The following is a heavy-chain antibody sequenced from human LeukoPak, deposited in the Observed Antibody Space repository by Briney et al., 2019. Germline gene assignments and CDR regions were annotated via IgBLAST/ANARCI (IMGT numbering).Heavy chain of an antibody. CDR2: ISYDGSAK. D-gene: IGHD1-7*01. CDR3: AKDNWDYVGPNWFGP. J-gene: IGHJ5*02. Sequence: PGRSLRLSCAASGFSFSTYGMHWVRQAPGKGLEWVAVISYDGSAKYYVDSVKGRFTISRDNSKNTLYLQMNSLRAEDTAVYYCAKDNWDYVGPNWFGPWGQGTLVTVSS. CDR1: GFSFSTYG. V-gene: IGHV3-30*18.